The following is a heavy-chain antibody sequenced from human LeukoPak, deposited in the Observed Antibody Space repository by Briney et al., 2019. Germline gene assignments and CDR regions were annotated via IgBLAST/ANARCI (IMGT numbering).Heavy chain of an antibody. CDR1: GGSISSSSYY. CDR3: ARVDPWGSGSHDY. D-gene: IGHD3-10*01. V-gene: IGHV4-39*01. CDR2: IYYSGST. Sequence: SETLSLTCTVSGGSISSSSYYWGWIRQPPGKGLEWIGSIYYSGSTYYNPSLKSRVTISVDTSKNQFSLKLTSVTAADTAVYYCARVDPWGSGSHDYWGQGTLVTVSS. J-gene: IGHJ4*02.